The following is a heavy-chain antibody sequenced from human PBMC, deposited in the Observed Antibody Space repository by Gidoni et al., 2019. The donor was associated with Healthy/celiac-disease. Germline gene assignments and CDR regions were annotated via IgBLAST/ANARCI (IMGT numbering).Heavy chain of an antibody. D-gene: IGHD6-13*01. CDR1: GFTFSSYE. CDR3: ARGVQQLDAFDI. CDR2: ISSSGSTI. Sequence: EVQLVESGGGLVQPGGSLSLSCAASGFTFSSYEMNWVRQAPGKGLEWVSYISSSGSTIYYADSVKGRFTISRDNAKNSLYLQMNSLRAEDTAVYYCARGVQQLDAFDIWGQGTMVTVSS. V-gene: IGHV3-48*03. J-gene: IGHJ3*02.